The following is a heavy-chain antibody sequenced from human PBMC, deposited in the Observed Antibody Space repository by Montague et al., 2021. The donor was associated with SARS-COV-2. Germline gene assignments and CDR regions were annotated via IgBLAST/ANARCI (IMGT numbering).Heavy chain of an antibody. V-gene: IGHV4-61*02. Sequence: TLSLTCTVSGGSISSGSYHWSWIRQPAGKGLEWIGRISTSGSTNYNPSLKSRVTISVDTPKNLFSLKLSSVTAADTAVYYCARILGTYYDFWGGGRAVGAFDFWGQGTMVTVSS. J-gene: IGHJ3*01. CDR2: ISTSGST. CDR1: GGSISSGSYH. CDR3: ARILGTYYDFWGGGRAVGAFDF. D-gene: IGHD3-3*01.